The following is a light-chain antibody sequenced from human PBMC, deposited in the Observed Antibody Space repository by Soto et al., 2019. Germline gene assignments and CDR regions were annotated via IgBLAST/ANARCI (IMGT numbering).Light chain of an antibody. CDR2: GNK. V-gene: IGLV1-40*01. CDR1: SSNIGAGSD. J-gene: IGLJ2*01. Sequence: QSVLTQPPSVSGAPGQIVTISCPGSSSNIGAGSDVHWYQQSPGRVPKLLVYGNKHRPSGVPDRFSASKSGTSASLAITGLQADDEADYYCQSYDNNLRGVLFGGGTKLTVL. CDR3: QSYDNNLRGVL.